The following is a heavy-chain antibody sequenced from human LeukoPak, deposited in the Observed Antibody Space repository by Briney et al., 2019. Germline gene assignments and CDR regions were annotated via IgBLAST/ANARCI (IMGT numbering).Heavy chain of an antibody. V-gene: IGHV4-30-4*01. D-gene: IGHD5-24*01. CDR1: GGXISSGDYY. J-gene: IGHJ4*02. Sequence: PSQTLSLTCTVSGGXISSGDYYWSWIRQPPGEGLEWLGYIYYSGSTYYNPSLKSRVTISVDTSKNQFSLKLSSVTAADTAVYYCARRRDGYNRGVHYFDYWGQGTLVTVSS. CDR3: ARRRDGYNRGVHYFDY. CDR2: IYYSGST.